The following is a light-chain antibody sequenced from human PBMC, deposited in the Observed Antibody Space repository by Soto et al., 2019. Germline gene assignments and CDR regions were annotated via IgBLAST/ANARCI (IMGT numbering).Light chain of an antibody. J-gene: IGLJ3*02. CDR2: YDD. CDR3: AAWDNSLNGWV. V-gene: IGLV1-36*01. Sequence: QLVLTQPPSLSAAPRQRVTISCSGSRSNIGENAVNWYQQFPGKAPKLLIYYDDLLPSGVSDRFSGSKSGTSASLAISGLQSEDEADYYCAAWDNSLNGWVFGGGTKVTVL. CDR1: RSNIGENA.